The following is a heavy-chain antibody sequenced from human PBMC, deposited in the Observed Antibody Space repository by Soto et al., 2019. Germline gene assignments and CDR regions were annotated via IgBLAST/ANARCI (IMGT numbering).Heavy chain of an antibody. CDR3: AKDASGWSVP. J-gene: IGHJ5*02. CDR1: GFTFSNFW. Sequence: EVQLVESGGDLVQPGGSLRLSCAASGFTFSNFWMSWVRQTAGRGLEWVANMNQDGSEKYYLDSVRGRFTISRDNAKYSLFLQINSRGAEGTAVYYGAKDASGWSVPWGQGTLVIVSS. CDR2: MNQDGSEK. D-gene: IGHD6-19*01. V-gene: IGHV3-7*04.